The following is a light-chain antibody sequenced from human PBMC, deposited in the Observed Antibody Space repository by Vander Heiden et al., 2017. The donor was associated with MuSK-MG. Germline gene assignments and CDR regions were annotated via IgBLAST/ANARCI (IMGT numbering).Light chain of an antibody. CDR3: QQYNNWPPT. Sequence: EIVMTQSPATLSVSPGDGATLSCRASQSVSGNLAWYQQKPGQAPRLLIYGASTRATGIPARFSGSGSGTEFTLTISSLQSEDFAVYYCQQYNNWPPTFGQGTKVEIK. CDR1: QSVSGN. CDR2: GAS. V-gene: IGKV3-15*01. J-gene: IGKJ1*01.